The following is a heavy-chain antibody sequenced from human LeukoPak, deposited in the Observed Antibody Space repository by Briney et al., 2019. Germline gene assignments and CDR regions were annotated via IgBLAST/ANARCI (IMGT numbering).Heavy chain of an antibody. CDR3: ARDHSYAKFDY. CDR2: IYHSGST. D-gene: IGHD5-18*01. V-gene: IGHV4-4*02. Sequence: SETLSLTCAVSGGSISSSDWWSWVRQPPGKGLEWIGEIYHSGSTNYNPSLKSRVTISVDKSKNQFSLNLSSVTAADTAVYYCARDHSYAKFDYWGQGTLVTVSS. CDR1: GGSISSSDW. J-gene: IGHJ4*02.